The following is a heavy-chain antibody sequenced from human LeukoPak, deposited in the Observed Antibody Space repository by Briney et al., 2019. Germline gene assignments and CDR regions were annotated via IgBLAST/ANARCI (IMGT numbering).Heavy chain of an antibody. V-gene: IGHV3-7*01. Sequence: TGGSLRLSCAASGFTFSSYGMHWVRQAPGKGLEWVANIKQDGSEKYYVDSVKGRFTISRDNAKNSLYLQINSLRAEDTAVYYCARAVSRYDFWNYYYMDVWGKGTTVTVSS. CDR2: IKQDGSEK. J-gene: IGHJ6*03. CDR1: GFTFSSYG. D-gene: IGHD3-3*01. CDR3: ARAVSRYDFWNYYYMDV.